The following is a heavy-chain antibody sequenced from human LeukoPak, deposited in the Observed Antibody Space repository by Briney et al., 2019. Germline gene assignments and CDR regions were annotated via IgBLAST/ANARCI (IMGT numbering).Heavy chain of an antibody. V-gene: IGHV3-23*01. CDR3: AKEILSSSLYLDAFDL. J-gene: IGHJ3*01. D-gene: IGHD6-13*01. CDR2: ISASGDSV. CDR1: GFTFSSYA. Sequence: GGSLRLSCAASGFTFSSYAMSWVRQAPGKGLEWVSAISASGDSVNYAVSVKGRFTISRDNSKNTLYLQMSSLRAEGTAIYYCAKEILSSSLYLDAFDLWGQGTVVTVSS.